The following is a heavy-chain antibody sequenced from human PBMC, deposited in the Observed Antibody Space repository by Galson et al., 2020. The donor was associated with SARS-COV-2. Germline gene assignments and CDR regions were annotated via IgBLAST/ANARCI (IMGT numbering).Heavy chain of an antibody. Sequence: SETLSLTCTVSGGSISSGSYYWSWIRQPAGKGLEWIGHIYTSGSTSYNPSLKSQVTISVDTSKNQFSLKLSSVTAADTAVYYCARDRFIPLLYGGGWFDPWGQGTLVTVSS. CDR3: ARDRFIPLLYGGGWFDP. CDR1: GGSISSGSYY. J-gene: IGHJ5*02. CDR2: IYTSGST. D-gene: IGHD2-2*02. V-gene: IGHV4-61*09.